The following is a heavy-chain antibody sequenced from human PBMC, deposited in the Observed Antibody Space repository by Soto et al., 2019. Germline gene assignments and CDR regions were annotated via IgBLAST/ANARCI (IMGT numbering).Heavy chain of an antibody. J-gene: IGHJ6*02. CDR3: AKADTYSGSHDGPDGMDV. V-gene: IGHV3-23*01. CDR1: GFTFSSYA. Sequence: EVQLLESGGGLVQPGGSLRLSCAAAGFTFSSYAMSWVRQAPGKGLEWVAGISEGGGTTYYGDSVQGRLTISRDNSKNMLYLQMNSLRAADMALYYCAKADTYSGSHDGPDGMDVWGQGTTVAVSS. CDR2: ISEGGGTT. D-gene: IGHD1-26*01.